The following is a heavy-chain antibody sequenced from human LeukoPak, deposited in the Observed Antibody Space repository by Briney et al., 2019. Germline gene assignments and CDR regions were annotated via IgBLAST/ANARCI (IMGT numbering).Heavy chain of an antibody. J-gene: IGHJ4*02. D-gene: IGHD3-16*01. V-gene: IGHV1-24*01. CDR3: ARVLYDYVWGSYDY. Sequence: GASVKVSCKVSGYTLTELSMHWVRQAPGKGLEWMGGFDPEDGETIYAQKFQGRVTMTRDTSTSTVYMELSSLRSEDTAVYYCARVLYDYVWGSYDYWGQGTLVTVSS. CDR1: GYTLTELS. CDR2: FDPEDGET.